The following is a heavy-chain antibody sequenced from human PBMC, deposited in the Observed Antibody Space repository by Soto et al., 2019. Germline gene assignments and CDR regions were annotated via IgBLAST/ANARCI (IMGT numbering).Heavy chain of an antibody. CDR2: IIPIFGTA. CDR3: AIKSYYYGSGRGYGMDV. Sequence: ASVQVSCQASGGTFSSYAISWVRQAPRQGLEWMGGIIPIFGTANYAQKFQGRVTITADKSTSTAYMELSSLRSEDTAVYYCAIKSYYYGSGRGYGMDVWGQGTTVTVSS. V-gene: IGHV1-69*06. D-gene: IGHD3-10*01. CDR1: GGTFSSYA. J-gene: IGHJ6*02.